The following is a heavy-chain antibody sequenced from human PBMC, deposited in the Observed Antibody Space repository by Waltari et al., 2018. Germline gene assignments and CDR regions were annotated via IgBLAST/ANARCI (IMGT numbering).Heavy chain of an antibody. CDR2: IYFSGNT. D-gene: IGHD3-10*01. Sequence: QVHLQESGPGLVKPSQTLSLTSTVSGDSISSGADYWGWIRQHPGKGLEWVGYIYFSGNTYYSPSLKSRLTISRDTSKNQFSLNLSSVTAADTAVYYCARVHHYYGSGSVHFDYWGQGTLVTVSS. V-gene: IGHV4-31*03. CDR1: GDSISSGADY. J-gene: IGHJ4*02. CDR3: ARVHHYYGSGSVHFDY.